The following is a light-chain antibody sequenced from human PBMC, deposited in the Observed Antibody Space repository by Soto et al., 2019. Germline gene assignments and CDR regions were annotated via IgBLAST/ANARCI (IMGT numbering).Light chain of an antibody. CDR3: QQTYTTPRT. CDR2: ATS. J-gene: IGKJ1*01. CDR1: QTVSTY. V-gene: IGKV1-39*01. Sequence: DTQMTQSPSSLSASVGDRISITCRASQTVSTYLNWYQQKAGQAPTLLISATSTLQSGVPSRFSGSGSGTEFTLTITSLQPEDFATYYCQQTYTTPRTLGQWTKVAFK.